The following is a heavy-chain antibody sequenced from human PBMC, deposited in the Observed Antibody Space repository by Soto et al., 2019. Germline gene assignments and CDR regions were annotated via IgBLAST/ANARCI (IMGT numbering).Heavy chain of an antibody. CDR1: GGSISSGGYY. D-gene: IGHD3-10*01. Sequence: SETLSLTCTVSGGSISSGGYYWSWIRQHPGKGLEWIGYIYYSGSTYYNPSLKSRVTISVDTSKNQFSLKLSSVTAADTAVYYSARCITMVGEVISYYYYGMDVWGKGTTVTVSS. CDR3: ARCITMVGEVISYYYYGMDV. CDR2: IYYSGST. J-gene: IGHJ6*04. V-gene: IGHV4-31*03.